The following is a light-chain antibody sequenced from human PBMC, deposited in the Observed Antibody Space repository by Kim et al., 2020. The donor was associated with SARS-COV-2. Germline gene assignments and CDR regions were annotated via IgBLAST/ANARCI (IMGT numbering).Light chain of an antibody. CDR2: DVS. Sequence: QSALTQPRSVSGSPGQSVTISCTGTSSDVGGYTYVSWYQQHPGRAPKLMIYDVSKRPSGVPDRFSGSKSGNTASLTISGLQAEDEADYNCCSYAGSNTFVFGGGTKLTVL. CDR3: CSYAGSNTFV. J-gene: IGLJ2*01. CDR1: SSDVGGYTY. V-gene: IGLV2-11*01.